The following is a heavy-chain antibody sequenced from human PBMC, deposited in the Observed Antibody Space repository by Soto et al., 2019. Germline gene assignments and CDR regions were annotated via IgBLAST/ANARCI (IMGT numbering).Heavy chain of an antibody. Sequence: QVQLVESGGGVVQPGRFLRISCAASGFTFSSYGMHWVRQAPGKGLEWVAVIWYDGSNKYYADSVKGRFTISRDNSKNALYLQMNSLRAEDTAVYYCARDPHRVGDSGFEYWGHGTLVTVSS. D-gene: IGHD4-17*01. V-gene: IGHV3-33*01. J-gene: IGHJ4*01. CDR2: IWYDGSNK. CDR1: GFTFSSYG. CDR3: ARDPHRVGDSGFEY.